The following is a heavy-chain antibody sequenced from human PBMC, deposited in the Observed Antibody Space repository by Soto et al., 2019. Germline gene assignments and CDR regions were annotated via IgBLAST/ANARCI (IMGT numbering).Heavy chain of an antibody. CDR1: EFTFSSYE. Sequence: GGSLRLSCVASEFTFSSYEMNWVRQAPGKGLEWVSYISSSGTTIYYTDSVKGRFTISRDNAKKSLYLQMNSLRAEDTAVYYCARGDVVVLTATSNFDYWGQGTLVTVSS. V-gene: IGHV3-48*03. J-gene: IGHJ4*02. CDR2: ISSSGTTI. D-gene: IGHD2-21*02. CDR3: ARGDVVVLTATSNFDY.